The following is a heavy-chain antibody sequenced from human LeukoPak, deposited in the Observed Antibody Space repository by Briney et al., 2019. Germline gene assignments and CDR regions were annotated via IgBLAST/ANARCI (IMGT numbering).Heavy chain of an antibody. CDR1: GYTFTGYY. CDR2: INTNTGNP. J-gene: IGHJ4*02. D-gene: IGHD2-15*01. V-gene: IGHV7-4-1*02. Sequence: ASVKVSCKASGYTFTGYYMHWVRQAPGQGLEWMGWINTNTGNPTYAQGFTGRFVFSLDTSVSTAYLQISSLKAEDTAVYYCARDARLSCSGGSCYPPPFDYWGQGTLVTVSS. CDR3: ARDARLSCSGGSCYPPPFDY.